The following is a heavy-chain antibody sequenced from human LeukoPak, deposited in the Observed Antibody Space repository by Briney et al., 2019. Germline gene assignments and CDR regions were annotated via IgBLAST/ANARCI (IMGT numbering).Heavy chain of an antibody. Sequence: GASVKVSCKASGYTFTGYSVHWVRQAPGQGLEWMGMINPSGGSTSYAQKFQGRVTMTRDTSTTTVYMELSSLRSEDTAVYYCARVLYSSGCYDYWGQGTLVTASS. CDR3: ARVLYSSGCYDY. J-gene: IGHJ4*02. D-gene: IGHD6-19*01. V-gene: IGHV1-46*01. CDR1: GYTFTGYS. CDR2: INPSGGST.